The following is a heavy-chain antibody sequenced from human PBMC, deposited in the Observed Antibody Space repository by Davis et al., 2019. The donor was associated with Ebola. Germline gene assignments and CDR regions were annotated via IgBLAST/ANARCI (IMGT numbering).Heavy chain of an antibody. CDR3: AKTNNRWLQLDYYYGMDV. V-gene: IGHV3-30*18. D-gene: IGHD5-24*01. J-gene: IGHJ6*04. CDR1: GFTFSSYA. CDR2: ISYDGSNK. Sequence: GGSLRLSCAASGFTFSSYAMHWVRQAPGKGLEWVAVISYDGSNKNYADSVKGRFTISRDNSKNTLYLQMNSLRAEDTAVYYCAKTNNRWLQLDYYYGMDVWGKGTTVTVSS.